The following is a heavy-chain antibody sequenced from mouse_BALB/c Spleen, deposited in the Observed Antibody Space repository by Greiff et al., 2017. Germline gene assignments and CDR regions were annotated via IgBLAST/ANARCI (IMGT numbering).Heavy chain of an antibody. CDR3: ARREGWPGAY. CDR1: GFTFSSYA. D-gene: IGHD2-3*01. Sequence: EVQLVESGGGLVKPGGSLKLSCAASGFTFSSYAMSWVRQTPEKRLEWVATISSGGSYTYYPDSVKGRFTISRDNAKNTLYLQMSSLRSEDTAMYYCARREGWPGAYWGQGTLVTVSA. J-gene: IGHJ3*01. V-gene: IGHV5-9-3*01. CDR2: ISSGGSYT.